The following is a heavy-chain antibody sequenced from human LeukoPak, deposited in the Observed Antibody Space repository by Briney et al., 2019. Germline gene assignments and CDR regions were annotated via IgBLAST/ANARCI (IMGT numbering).Heavy chain of an antibody. CDR2: ISGSGGST. J-gene: IGHJ3*02. CDR1: GVTFSSYA. V-gene: IGHV3-23*01. CDR3: AKRSPSSNAFDI. Sequence: GGSLRLSCAASGVTFSSYAMSWVREAPGKGLEWVSAISGSGGSTYYADSVKGRFTISRDNSKNTLYLQMNSLRAEDTAVYYCAKRSPSSNAFDIWGQGTMVTVSS.